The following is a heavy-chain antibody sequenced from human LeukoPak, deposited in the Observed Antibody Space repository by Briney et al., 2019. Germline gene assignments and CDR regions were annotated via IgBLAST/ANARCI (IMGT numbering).Heavy chain of an antibody. J-gene: IGHJ4*02. V-gene: IGHV3-23*01. CDR1: GFTFSSYA. CDR2: ISGSGGST. Sequence: GASLRLSCAASGFTFSSYAMSWVRQAPGMGLAWVSAISGSGGSTYYADSVKGRFTISRDTSKNTLYLQMNSLRAEDTAVYYCARGRYYDNSVYYYFDYWGQGTLVTVSS. CDR3: ARGRYYDNSVYYYFDY. D-gene: IGHD3-22*01.